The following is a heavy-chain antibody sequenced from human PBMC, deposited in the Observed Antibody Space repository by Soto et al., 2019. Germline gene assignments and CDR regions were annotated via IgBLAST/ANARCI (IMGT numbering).Heavy chain of an antibody. V-gene: IGHV1-24*01. CDR3: ATDPSIAAAGRYFQH. CDR1: GGTFSSYA. J-gene: IGHJ1*01. CDR2: FDPEDGET. Sequence: ASVKVSCKASGGTFSSYAISWVRQAPGKGLEWMGGFDPEDGETIYAQKFQGRVTMTEDTSTDTAYMELSSLRSEDTAVYYCATDPSIAAAGRYFQHWGQGTLVTVSS. D-gene: IGHD6-13*01.